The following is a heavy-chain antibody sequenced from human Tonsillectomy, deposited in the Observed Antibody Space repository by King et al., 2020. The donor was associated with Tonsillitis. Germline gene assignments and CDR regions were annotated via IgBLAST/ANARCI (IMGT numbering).Heavy chain of an antibody. V-gene: IGHV3-64D*06. CDR1: GFTFTTSA. Sequence: VQLVESGGGLVQPGGSLRLSCSASGFTFTTSAFHLVRQAPGKGLEFVFPINYKGSLTHFADSVGGRFTIARDNSKNTVYLQMNSLRDGDTAVYSCVKDRTGAWAFDVWGQGTMVSVSS. CDR2: INYKGSLT. J-gene: IGHJ3*01. D-gene: IGHD1-1*01. CDR3: VKDRTGAWAFDV.